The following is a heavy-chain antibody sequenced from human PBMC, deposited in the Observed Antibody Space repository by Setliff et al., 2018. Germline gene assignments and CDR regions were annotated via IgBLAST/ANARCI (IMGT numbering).Heavy chain of an antibody. CDR2: IYYSGST. V-gene: IGHV4-61*08. D-gene: IGHD6-6*01. CDR1: GGSISSGDYY. J-gene: IGHJ4*02. CDR3: ASGTIAARPSYFDY. Sequence: LSETLSLTCTVSGGSISSGDYYWSWIRQPPGKGLEWIGSIYYSGSTNYNPSLKSRVTISVDTSKNQFSLKLSSVTAADTAVYYCASGTIAARPSYFDYWGQGTLVTVSS.